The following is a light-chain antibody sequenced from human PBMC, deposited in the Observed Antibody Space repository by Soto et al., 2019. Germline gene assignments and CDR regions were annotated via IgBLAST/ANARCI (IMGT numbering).Light chain of an antibody. CDR1: SSDVGGYNY. J-gene: IGLJ1*01. CDR3: SSYTSSSTLVV. Sequence: QSALTQPTSVSGSTGESITISCTGTSSDVGGYNYVSWYQQHPGKAPKLMIYEVSNRPSGVSNRFSGSKSGNTASLTISGLQAEDEADYYCSSYTSSSTLVVFGTGTKVTV. CDR2: EVS. V-gene: IGLV2-14*01.